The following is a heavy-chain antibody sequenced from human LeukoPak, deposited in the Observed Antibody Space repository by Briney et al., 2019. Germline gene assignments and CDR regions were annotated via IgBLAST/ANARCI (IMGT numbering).Heavy chain of an antibody. V-gene: IGHV4-39*07. D-gene: IGHD3-3*01. J-gene: IGHJ4*02. CDR2: IYDSGST. CDR3: ARGRVFGVVIRLYYFDY. Sequence: PSETLSLTCTVSGGSIRSSYYYWGWIRQPPGKGLEWIGSIYDSGSTYYNPSLKSRVTISVDTSKNQFSLKLSSVTAADTAVYYCARGRVFGVVIRLYYFDYWGQGTLVTVSS. CDR1: GGSIRSSYYY.